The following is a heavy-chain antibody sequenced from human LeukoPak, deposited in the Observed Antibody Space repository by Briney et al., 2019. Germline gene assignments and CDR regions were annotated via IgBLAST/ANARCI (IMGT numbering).Heavy chain of an antibody. CDR2: INPSGYST. Sequence: ASVKVSCKASGYTFTSYYMHWVRQAPGQGLEWMGIINPSGYSTNYAQKFQGRVTMTRNTSISTAYMELSSLRSEDTAVYYCARGQDSSGWYPGFAFDIWGQGTIVTVSS. CDR1: GYTFTSYY. V-gene: IGHV1-46*01. CDR3: ARGQDSSGWYPGFAFDI. D-gene: IGHD6-19*01. J-gene: IGHJ3*02.